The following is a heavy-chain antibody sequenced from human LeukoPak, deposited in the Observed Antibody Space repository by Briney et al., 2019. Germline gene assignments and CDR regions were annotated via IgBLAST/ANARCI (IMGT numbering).Heavy chain of an antibody. Sequence: GGSLRLSCAASGFTFSNCWMSWVRQAPGKGLEWVANIKQDGSEKYYVDSVKGRFTISRDNAKNSLYLQMNSLRAEDTAVYYCAREVAARRLGSWVDPWGQGALVTVSS. V-gene: IGHV3-7*01. D-gene: IGHD6-6*01. J-gene: IGHJ5*02. CDR3: AREVAARRLGSWVDP. CDR1: GFTFSNCW. CDR2: IKQDGSEK.